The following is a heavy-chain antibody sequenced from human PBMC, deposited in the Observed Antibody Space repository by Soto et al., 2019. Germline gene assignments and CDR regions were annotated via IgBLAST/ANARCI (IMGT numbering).Heavy chain of an antibody. CDR3: ARRYNWNEGYYYGMDV. D-gene: IGHD1-20*01. Sequence: GGSLRLSCAASGFTFSSYAMHWVRQAPGKGLEWVAVISYDGSNKYYADSVKGRFTISRDNSKNTLYLQMNSLRPEDTAVYYCARRYNWNEGYYYGMDVWGQGTTVTVSS. CDR2: ISYDGSNK. J-gene: IGHJ6*02. V-gene: IGHV3-30-3*01. CDR1: GFTFSSYA.